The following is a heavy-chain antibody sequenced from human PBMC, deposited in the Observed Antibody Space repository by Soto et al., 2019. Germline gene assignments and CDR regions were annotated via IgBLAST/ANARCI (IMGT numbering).Heavy chain of an antibody. CDR1: GGSISSGDYY. V-gene: IGHV4-30-4*01. Sequence: NPSETLSLTCTVSGGSISSGDYYWSWIRQPPGKGLEWIGYIYYSGSTYYNPSLKSRVTISVDTSKNQFSLKLSSVTAADTAVYYCARASSSHYYYYGMDVWGQGTTVTVSS. D-gene: IGHD6-6*01. CDR2: IYYSGST. CDR3: ARASSSHYYYYGMDV. J-gene: IGHJ6*02.